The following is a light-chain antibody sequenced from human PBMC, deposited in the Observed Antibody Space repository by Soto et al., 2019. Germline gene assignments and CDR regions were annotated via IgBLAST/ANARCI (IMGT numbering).Light chain of an antibody. J-gene: IGKJ1*01. CDR1: QTINNW. V-gene: IGKV1-5*01. CDR3: QHYNSYPWT. CDR2: HAS. Sequence: DIQXTQSPSTLSASIGDRVTITCRASQTINNWLAWYQQKPGKAPNLLVYHASNLETGVPSRFSGSAFGTEFTLTISSLQPDDFATYYCQHYNSYPWTFGQGTKV.